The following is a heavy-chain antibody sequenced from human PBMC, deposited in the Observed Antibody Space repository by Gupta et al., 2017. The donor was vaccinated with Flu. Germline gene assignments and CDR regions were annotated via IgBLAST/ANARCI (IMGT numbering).Heavy chain of an antibody. CDR1: GCSFSSSD. V-gene: IGHV3-13*04. Sequence: EGQLVESGGDSVQLGAYLTLSCTYSGCSFSSSDFYWVLQASGKGLEWVAAIGTASDRHYADSVRGRFSITRDNGGKFLYLDMSNLKAGDTAVYYCARANPRYTWGDGDGLDVWGQGTTVTVSS. J-gene: IGHJ6*02. CDR2: IGTASDR. D-gene: IGHD3-16*02. CDR3: ARANPRYTWGDGDGLDV.